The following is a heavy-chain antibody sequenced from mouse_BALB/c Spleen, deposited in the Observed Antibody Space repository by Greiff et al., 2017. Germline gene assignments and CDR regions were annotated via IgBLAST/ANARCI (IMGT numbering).Heavy chain of an antibody. CDR3: ARDYYGNYAPY. J-gene: IGHJ3*01. CDR1: GFTFSDYY. V-gene: IGHV5-4*02. Sequence: EVQVVESGGGLVKPGGSLKLSCAASGFTFSDYYMYWVRQTPEKRLEWVATISDGGSYTYYPDSVKGRFTISRDNAKNNLYLQMSSLKSEDTAMYYCARDYYGNYAPYWGQGTLVTVSA. CDR2: ISDGGSYT. D-gene: IGHD2-1*01.